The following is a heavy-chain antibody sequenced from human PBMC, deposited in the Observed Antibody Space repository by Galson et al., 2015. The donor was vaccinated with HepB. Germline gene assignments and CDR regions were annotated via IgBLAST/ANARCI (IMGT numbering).Heavy chain of an antibody. V-gene: IGHV3-30-3*01. D-gene: IGHD1-26*01. Sequence: SLRLSCAASGFTFSSYAMHWVRQAPGKGLEWVAVISYDGSNKYYADSVKGRFTISRDNSKNTLYLQMNSLRAEDTAVYYCARGGPIVGAPYFDYWGQGTLVTVSS. CDR1: GFTFSSYA. J-gene: IGHJ4*02. CDR2: ISYDGSNK. CDR3: ARGGPIVGAPYFDY.